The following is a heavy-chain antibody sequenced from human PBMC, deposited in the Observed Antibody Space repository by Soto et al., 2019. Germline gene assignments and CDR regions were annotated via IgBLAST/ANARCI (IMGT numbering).Heavy chain of an antibody. CDR3: ARQGRWLQFRHAFDI. CDR1: GGSISSSSYY. V-gene: IGHV4-39*01. Sequence: WETLSLTCTVSGGSISSSSYYWGWIRQPPGKGLEWIGSIYYSGSTYYNPSLKSRVTISVDTSKNQFSLKLSSVTAADTAVYYCARQGRWLQFRHAFDIWGQGTMVTVSS. CDR2: IYYSGST. D-gene: IGHD5-12*01. J-gene: IGHJ3*02.